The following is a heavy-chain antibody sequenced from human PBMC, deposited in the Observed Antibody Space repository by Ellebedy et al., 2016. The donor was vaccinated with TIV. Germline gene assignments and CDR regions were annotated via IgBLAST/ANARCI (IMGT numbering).Heavy chain of an antibody. V-gene: IGHV3-74*01. CDR3: AGLPTVRIAREVGWFDA. Sequence: PGGSLRLSCAASGFTFSSYWMHWVRQAPGKGLVWVSRINSDGSSTSYADSVKGRFTISRDNAKNTLYLQMISLRAEDTAVYYCAGLPTVRIAREVGWFDAWGRGTLVTVSS. J-gene: IGHJ5*02. CDR1: GFTFSSYW. CDR2: INSDGSST. D-gene: IGHD6-13*01.